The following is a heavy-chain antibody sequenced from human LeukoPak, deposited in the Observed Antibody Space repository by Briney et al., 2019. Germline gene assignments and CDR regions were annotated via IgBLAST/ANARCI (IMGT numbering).Heavy chain of an antibody. V-gene: IGHV3-30*18. D-gene: IGHD4-17*01. CDR1: GFTFSSYG. CDR2: ISYDGSNK. J-gene: IGHJ4*01. CDR3: AKGLRAPY. Sequence: AGGSLRLSCAASGFTFSSYGMHWVRQAPGKGLEWVAVISYDGSNKYYADSVKGRFTISRDNSKNTLYLQMNSLRAEDTAVYYCAKGLRAPYWGXGXLVTVSS.